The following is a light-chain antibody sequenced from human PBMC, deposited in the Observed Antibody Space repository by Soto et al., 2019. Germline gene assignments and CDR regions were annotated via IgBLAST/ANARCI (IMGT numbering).Light chain of an antibody. CDR3: QQSYTTASIT. Sequence: DIQMTQSPSSLSASVGDRVTITCRASQSISRNLNWYQHKSGKAPKLLIYAASSLQNGVPSWFSGGGSGTEFTLSISSLQPEDFGTYYCQQSYTTASITFGQGTRLEIK. CDR2: AAS. V-gene: IGKV1-39*01. J-gene: IGKJ5*01. CDR1: QSISRN.